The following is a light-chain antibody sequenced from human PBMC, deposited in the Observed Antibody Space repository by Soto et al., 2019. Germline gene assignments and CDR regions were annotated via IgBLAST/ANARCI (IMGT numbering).Light chain of an antibody. Sequence: QSVLTQPPSVSGAPGQRVTISCTGSSSNIGAGYDVQWYQQLPGAAPRLLIFGNTNRPSGVPDRFSGSRSGTSASLAISGLQADDEADYSCQSYDISLSVSVVFGGGTKLTVL. CDR1: SSNIGAGYD. CDR2: GNT. V-gene: IGLV1-40*01. J-gene: IGLJ2*01. CDR3: QSYDISLSVSVV.